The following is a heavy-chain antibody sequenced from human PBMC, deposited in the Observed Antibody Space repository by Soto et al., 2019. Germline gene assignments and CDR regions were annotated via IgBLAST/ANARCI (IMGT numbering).Heavy chain of an antibody. CDR2: ISTSVGST. J-gene: IGHJ4*02. Sequence: GGSLRLSCAASGFTFSTYAMSWVRQAPGKGLEWVSAISTSVGSTYYTDSVKGRFTISRDNSKNTLYLQMNSLRAEDTAVYYCAKDSPYYYDSSGYLDYWGQGTLVTVSS. CDR3: AKDSPYYYDSSGYLDY. V-gene: IGHV3-23*01. D-gene: IGHD3-22*01. CDR1: GFTFSTYA.